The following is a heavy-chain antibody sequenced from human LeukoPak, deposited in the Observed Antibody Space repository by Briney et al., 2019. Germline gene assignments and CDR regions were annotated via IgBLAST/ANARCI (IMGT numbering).Heavy chain of an antibody. CDR2: INHSGST. CDR1: GGSFSGYY. Sequence: SETLSLTCAVYGGSFSGYYWSWIRQPPGKGLEWIGEINHSGSTNYNPSLKSRVTISVDTSKNQFSLKLSSVTAADTAVYYCARYLYDSSGYYYFDYWGQGTLVTVSS. CDR3: ARYLYDSSGYYYFDY. D-gene: IGHD3-22*01. J-gene: IGHJ4*02. V-gene: IGHV4-34*01.